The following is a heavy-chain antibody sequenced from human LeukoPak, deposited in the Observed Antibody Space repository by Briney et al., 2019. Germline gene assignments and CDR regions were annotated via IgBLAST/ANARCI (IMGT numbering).Heavy chain of an antibody. CDR3: ARGRGDSKGTSFDF. J-gene: IGHJ4*02. CDR1: GGSMNNYY. V-gene: IGHV4-59*01. D-gene: IGHD3-22*01. CDR2: IYHTGSA. Sequence: PSESLSLTCTVSGGSMNNYYWSWIRQSPGKGLEWVGYIYHTGSATYKPSLKSRVTLSLDTSKNQFSLRLNSVTAAYTAVYYCARGRGDSKGTSFDFWGQGTLVTVSS.